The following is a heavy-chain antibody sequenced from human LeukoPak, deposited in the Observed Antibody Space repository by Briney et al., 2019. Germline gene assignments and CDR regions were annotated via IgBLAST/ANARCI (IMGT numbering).Heavy chain of an antibody. CDR2: IYSKADGGTT. Sequence: GGSLRLSGAASGFTFSIAWMSWVRQAPGKGLEWVGRIYSKADGGTTDYAAPVKGRFTISRDDSKNTLYLQMSSLKTEDSAVYYCAKGGWYGDLDYWGQGTLVTVSS. V-gene: IGHV3-15*01. D-gene: IGHD6-19*01. J-gene: IGHJ4*02. CDR1: GFTFSIAW. CDR3: AKGGWYGDLDY.